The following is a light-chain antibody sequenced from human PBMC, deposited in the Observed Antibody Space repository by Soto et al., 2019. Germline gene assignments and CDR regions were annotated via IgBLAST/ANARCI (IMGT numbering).Light chain of an antibody. V-gene: IGKV3D-11*02. CDR2: DAS. Sequence: EIVLTQSPATLSLSPGERATLSCRASESVRSNLCWYQQKPGRAPRLLIYDASNRASDIPPRFRGSGSGTDCTLTIRILEPEDFAVYYCQQSSDWHTFGQGTKLEIK. CDR1: ESVRSN. CDR3: QQSSDWHT. J-gene: IGKJ2*01.